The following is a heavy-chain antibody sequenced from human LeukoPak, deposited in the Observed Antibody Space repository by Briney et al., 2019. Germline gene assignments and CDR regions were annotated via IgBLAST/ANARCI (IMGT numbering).Heavy chain of an antibody. J-gene: IGHJ4*02. Sequence: GGSLRLSCAASGFTFTSYSMNWIRQAPGKGLEWVSSISSSSSYIYYADSVKGRFTISRDNAKNSLYLQMNSLRAEDTDVYYCARGWGYSGYDPIESWGQGTLVTVSS. CDR3: ARGWGYSGYDPIES. CDR1: GFTFTSYS. D-gene: IGHD5-12*01. V-gene: IGHV3-21*01. CDR2: ISSSSSYI.